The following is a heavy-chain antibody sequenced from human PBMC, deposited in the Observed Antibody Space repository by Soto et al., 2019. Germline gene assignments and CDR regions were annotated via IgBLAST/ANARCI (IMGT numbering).Heavy chain of an antibody. V-gene: IGHV1-69*01. D-gene: IGHD4-17*01. CDR1: GVTFSSYA. Sequence: SVKVSCKASGVTFSSYAISWVRQAPGQGLEWMGGIIPIFGTANYAQKFQGRVTITADESTSTAYMELSSLRSEDTAVYYCARDPTVTTYGYYYYGMDVWGQGTTVNVS. CDR3: ARDPTVTTYGYYYYGMDV. CDR2: IIPIFGTA. J-gene: IGHJ6*02.